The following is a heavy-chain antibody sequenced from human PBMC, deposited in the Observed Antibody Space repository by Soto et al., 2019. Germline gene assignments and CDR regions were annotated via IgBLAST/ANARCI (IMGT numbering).Heavy chain of an antibody. V-gene: IGHV4-39*01. Sequence: SETLSLTCTVSGGSISSDSFYWAWIRQPPGKGLEWIGIIYYSGDTYYNPSLAGRLTMSVDTSNQFSLTLRSVTAADAALYYCARNQPQRYCSGGTCRPAYGMDVWGQGTTVTVSS. CDR2: IYYSGDT. CDR3: ARNQPQRYCSGGTCRPAYGMDV. D-gene: IGHD2-15*01. J-gene: IGHJ6*02. CDR1: GGSISSDSFY.